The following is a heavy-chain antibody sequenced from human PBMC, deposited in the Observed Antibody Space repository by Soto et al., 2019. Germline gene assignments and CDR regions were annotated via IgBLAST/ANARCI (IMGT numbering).Heavy chain of an antibody. V-gene: IGHV5-51*01. D-gene: IGHD2-2*02. CDR3: ARLGGWGHCSNTRCYTFDY. Sequence: GESLKISCKGSGYSFISYWIGWVRQMPGKGLEWMGIIYPGDSDTRYSPSFQGQVTISADKSVSTAYLQWSSLKASDTAMYYCARLGGWGHCSNTRCYTFDYWGQGTPVTVSS. J-gene: IGHJ4*02. CDR2: IYPGDSDT. CDR1: GYSFISYW.